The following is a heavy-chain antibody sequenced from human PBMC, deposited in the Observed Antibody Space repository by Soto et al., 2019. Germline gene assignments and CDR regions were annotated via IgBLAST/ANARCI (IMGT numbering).Heavy chain of an antibody. J-gene: IGHJ4*02. Sequence: SETLSLTCTVSGGSISSGDYYWSWIRQPPGKGLEWIGYIYYSGSTYYNPSLKSRVTISVDTSKNQFSLKLSSVTAADTAVYYCARGSRFGELPFDYWGQGTQVTVSS. CDR3: ARGSRFGELPFDY. V-gene: IGHV4-30-4*01. CDR1: GGSISSGDYY. CDR2: IYYSGST. D-gene: IGHD3-10*01.